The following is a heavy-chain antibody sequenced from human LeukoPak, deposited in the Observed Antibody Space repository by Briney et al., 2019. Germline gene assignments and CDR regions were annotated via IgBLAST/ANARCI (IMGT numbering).Heavy chain of an antibody. CDR2: ISSSGSTI. D-gene: IGHD4-23*01. CDR1: GFTFSSYE. J-gene: IGHJ3*02. CDR3: ARGNVRWAKRHLKYAFDI. Sequence: GSLTPSRAAAGFTFSSYETKWVWQAPGKGLEWVSYISSSGSTIYYADSVKGRFTISRDNAKNPLYLQMNSLRAEDTAVYYWARGNVRWAKRHLKYAFDIWGQGTMVTVSS. V-gene: IGHV3-48*03.